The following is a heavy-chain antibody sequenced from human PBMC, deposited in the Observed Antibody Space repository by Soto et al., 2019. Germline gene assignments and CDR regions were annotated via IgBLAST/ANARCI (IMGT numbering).Heavy chain of an antibody. CDR3: ARLTVEDGDGYYYYGLDV. CDR2: IYYSGST. CDR1: GGSISSSSCS. J-gene: IGHJ6*02. D-gene: IGHD2-21*02. V-gene: IGHV4-39*01. Sequence: QLQLQESGPGLVKPSETLSLTCTVSGGSISSSSCSWGWIRQPPGKGLEWIGCIYYSGSTYYNPSLKSRVTISVDTYKNQFPLKLSAATAADTAVYYCARLTVEDGDGYYYYGLDVWGQGTTVTVSS.